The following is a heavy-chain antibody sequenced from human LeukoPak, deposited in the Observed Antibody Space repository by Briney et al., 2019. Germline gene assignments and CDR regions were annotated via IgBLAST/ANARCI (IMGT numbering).Heavy chain of an antibody. V-gene: IGHV4-34*01. CDR3: ARNVYSSSWYYFDY. CDR2: INHSGSA. J-gene: IGHJ4*02. Sequence: SETLSLTCAVSGGSFSGYYWTWIRQPPGKGLEWIGEINHSGSANYNPSLMSRVTISLDTSKNHFSLNLSSVTAADTAVYYCARNVYSSSWYYFDYWGQGTLVTVSS. D-gene: IGHD6-13*01. CDR1: GGSFSGYY.